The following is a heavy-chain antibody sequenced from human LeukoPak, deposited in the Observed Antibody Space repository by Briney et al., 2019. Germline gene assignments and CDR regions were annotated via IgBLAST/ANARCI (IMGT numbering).Heavy chain of an antibody. Sequence: PGGSLRLSCAASGFTFSNYNMNWVRQAPGKGLEWLSYISSSSGTIYYADSVKGRFTISRDNAKNSLYLQMNSLRIEDTALYYCAKDIGGYSYAADYWGQGTLVTVSS. CDR2: ISSSSGTI. CDR3: AKDIGGYSYAADY. D-gene: IGHD5-12*01. J-gene: IGHJ4*02. V-gene: IGHV3-48*01. CDR1: GFTFSNYN.